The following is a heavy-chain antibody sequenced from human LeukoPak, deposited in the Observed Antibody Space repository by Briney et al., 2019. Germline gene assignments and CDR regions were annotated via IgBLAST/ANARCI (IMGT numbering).Heavy chain of an antibody. CDR3: ARKAWSGYYYDY. CDR2: INPSGGST. Sequence: ASVRASCKAFRYTFTSYYMHWVRQAPGQGLEWMGVINPSGGSTSYAQKFQGRVTMTRDTSTSTVYMELSSLRSEDTAVYYCARKAWSGYYYDYWGQGTLVTVSS. D-gene: IGHD3-22*01. J-gene: IGHJ4*02. CDR1: RYTFTSYY. V-gene: IGHV1-46*01.